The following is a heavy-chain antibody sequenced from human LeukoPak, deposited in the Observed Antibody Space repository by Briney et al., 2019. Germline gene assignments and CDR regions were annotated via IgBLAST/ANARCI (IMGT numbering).Heavy chain of an antibody. Sequence: GGSLRLSCAASGFTFSSYSMNWVRQAPGKGLEWVSSISSSSSYIYYADSVKGRFTISRDNAKNSLYLQMNSLRAEDTAVYYCARDPIGYDYVWGSYRLSDYWGQGTLVTVSS. CDR1: GFTFSSYS. V-gene: IGHV3-21*01. CDR3: ARDPIGYDYVWGSYRLSDY. D-gene: IGHD3-16*02. J-gene: IGHJ4*02. CDR2: ISSSSSYI.